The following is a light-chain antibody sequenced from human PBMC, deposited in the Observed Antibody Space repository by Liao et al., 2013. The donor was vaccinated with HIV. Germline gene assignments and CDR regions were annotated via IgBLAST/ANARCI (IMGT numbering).Light chain of an antibody. CDR2: QDS. CDR1: KLGDKY. J-gene: IGLJ2*01. Sequence: SYELTQPPSVSVSPGQTASITCSGDKLGDKYASWYQQKPGQSPVLVIYQDSKRPSGIPERFSGSSSGNTATLTISGTQAIDEADYYCQAWDSSSAWVVFGGGTKLTVL. V-gene: IGLV3-1*01. CDR3: QAWDSSSAWVV.